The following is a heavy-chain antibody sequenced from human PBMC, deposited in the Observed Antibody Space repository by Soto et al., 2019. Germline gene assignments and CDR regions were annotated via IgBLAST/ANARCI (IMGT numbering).Heavy chain of an antibody. CDR3: ARDGFLEKPTVFDY. CDR1: GFTFSSYA. CDR2: ISYDGSNK. D-gene: IGHD4-4*01. V-gene: IGHV3-30-3*01. J-gene: IGHJ4*02. Sequence: PGGSLRLSCAASGFTFSSYAMHWVRQAPGKGLEWVAVISYDGSNKYYADSVKGRFTISRDNSKNTLYLQMNSLRAEDTAVYYCARDGFLEKPTVFDYWGRRSLVTVSS.